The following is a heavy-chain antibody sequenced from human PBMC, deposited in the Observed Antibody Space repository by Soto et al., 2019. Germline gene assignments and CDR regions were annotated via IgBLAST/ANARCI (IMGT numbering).Heavy chain of an antibody. CDR1: GYTFTSYA. Sequence: QVQLVQSGAEVKKPGASVKVSCKASGYTFTSYAMHWVRQAPGQRLEGMGWINAGNGNTKYAQKFQGRVTITRDTSASTAYMELSSLRSDDTAVYYCARAPSCYYYAVDYWGQGTLVTVSS. CDR3: ARAPSCYYYAVDY. D-gene: IGHD3-22*01. J-gene: IGHJ4*02. V-gene: IGHV1-3*01. CDR2: INAGNGNT.